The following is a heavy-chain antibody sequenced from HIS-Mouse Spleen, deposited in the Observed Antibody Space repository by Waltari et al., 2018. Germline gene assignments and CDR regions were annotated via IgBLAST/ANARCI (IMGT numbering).Heavy chain of an antibody. CDR2: IDYSGCT. CDR1: GGSISSSSYY. J-gene: IGHJ2*01. V-gene: IGHV4-39*07. D-gene: IGHD6-13*01. CDR3: AREIPYSSSWYDWYFDL. Sequence: QLQLQESGPGLVKPSETLSLTCTVSGGSISSSSYYWGWNRQPPGKGLEWMGRIDYSGCTYYNPTLKSRVTIAVDTAKNQFSLKLSYVTAADTAVYYCAREIPYSSSWYDWYFDLWGRGTLVTVSS.